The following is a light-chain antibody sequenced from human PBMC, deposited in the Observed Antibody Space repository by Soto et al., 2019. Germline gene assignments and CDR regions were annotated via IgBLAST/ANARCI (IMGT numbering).Light chain of an antibody. CDR2: DAS. V-gene: IGKV1-5*01. CDR3: QQYDTFPRP. CDR1: QNINKR. J-gene: IGKJ1*01. Sequence: DIQITQSPAALSASVRDRVVITCRASQNINKRLAWYQQKPGKAPKFLIYDASTLETGVPSRFSGSGSGTEFTLTISSLQPDDFATFYCQQYDTFPRPFGQGTK.